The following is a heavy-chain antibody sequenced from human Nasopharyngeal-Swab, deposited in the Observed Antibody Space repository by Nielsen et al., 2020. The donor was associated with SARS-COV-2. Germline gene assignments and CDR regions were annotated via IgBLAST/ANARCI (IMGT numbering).Heavy chain of an antibody. J-gene: IGHJ4*02. CDR2: MNPNSGNT. Sequence: ASVKVSCKASGYTFTSYDINWVRQATGQGLEWMGWMNPNSGNTGYAQRFQGRVTMTRDTSTSTVYMELSSLRSEDTAVYYCARGALWREPHFDYWGQGTLVTVSS. CDR1: GYTFTSYD. V-gene: IGHV1-8*01. CDR3: ARGALWREPHFDY. D-gene: IGHD3-3*01.